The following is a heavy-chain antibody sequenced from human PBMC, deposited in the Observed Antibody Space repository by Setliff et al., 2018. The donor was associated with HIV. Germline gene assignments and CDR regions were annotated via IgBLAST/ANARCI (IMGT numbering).Heavy chain of an antibody. Sequence: GGSLRLSCATSGFMFTNYWMSWVRQAPGKGLESVANVKQDGTETHYVDSVKGRFTISRDNANNLVYLQMNSLRVEDTAVYFCARWGSGSYERVFDYWGQGMLVTVSS. CDR3: ARWGSGSYERVFDY. D-gene: IGHD1-26*01. CDR1: GFMFTNYW. V-gene: IGHV3-7*01. CDR2: VKQDGTET. J-gene: IGHJ4*02.